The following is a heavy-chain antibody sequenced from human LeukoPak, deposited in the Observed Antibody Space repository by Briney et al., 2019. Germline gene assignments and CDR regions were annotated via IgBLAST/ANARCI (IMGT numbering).Heavy chain of an antibody. Sequence: PSQTLSLTCTVSGGSISSGAYYWSWIRQHPGKGLEWIGYIYYSGSTYYNPSLKSRVTISVGTSKNQVSLKLTSVTAADTAVYYCARAPLRFDILTGYHNQAYGMDVWGQGTTVTVSS. CDR2: IYYSGST. CDR1: GGSISSGAYY. D-gene: IGHD3-9*01. J-gene: IGHJ6*02. V-gene: IGHV4-31*03. CDR3: ARAPLRFDILTGYHNQAYGMDV.